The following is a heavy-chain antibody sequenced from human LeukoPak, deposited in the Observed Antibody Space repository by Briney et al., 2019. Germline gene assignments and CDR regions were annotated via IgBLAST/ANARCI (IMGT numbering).Heavy chain of an antibody. V-gene: IGHV4-59*01. CDR3: ASSEYSSSSPDY. J-gene: IGHJ4*02. CDR2: IYYSGST. D-gene: IGHD6-6*01. CDR1: GGSISSYY. Sequence: PSETLSLTCTVSGGSISSYYWSWIRQPPGRGLEWIGYIYYSGSTNYNPSLKSRVTISVDTSKNQFSLKLSSVTAADTAVYYCASSEYSSSSPDYWGQGTLVTVSS.